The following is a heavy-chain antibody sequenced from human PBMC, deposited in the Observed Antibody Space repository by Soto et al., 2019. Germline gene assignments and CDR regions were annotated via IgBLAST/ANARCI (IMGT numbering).Heavy chain of an antibody. CDR1: GYTFTSYY. V-gene: IGHV1-46*01. CDR2: INPSAGRT. Sequence: QVQLVQSGAEVKKPGASVKVSCKASGYTFTSYYIHWVRQAPGQGLEWMGIINPSAGRTSYAQKYQGRVTMTRDTSTSTVYMELSSMISEDTAVYYCARGGQCSTSSWGNWFDPWGQGTLVIVSS. J-gene: IGHJ5*02. CDR3: ARGGQCSTSSWGNWFDP. D-gene: IGHD6-6*01.